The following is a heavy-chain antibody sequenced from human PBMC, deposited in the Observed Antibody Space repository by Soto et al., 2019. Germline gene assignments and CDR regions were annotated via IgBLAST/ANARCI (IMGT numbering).Heavy chain of an antibody. D-gene: IGHD3-3*02. CDR1: GFTFRNYS. J-gene: IGHJ6*02. Sequence: HPXESLRLSCAASGFTFRNYSMSWVRQAPGKGLEWVSGISSSVATIYYADSVKGRFTISRDNSKNTLYLQMNSLRAEDTALYYCATNNIFGVVMNYGMDVWGQGTTVTVSS. CDR3: ATNNIFGVVMNYGMDV. CDR2: ISSSVATI. V-gene: IGHV3-23*01.